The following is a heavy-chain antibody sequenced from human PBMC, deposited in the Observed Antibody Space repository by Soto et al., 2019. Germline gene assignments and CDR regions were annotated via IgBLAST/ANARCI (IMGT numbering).Heavy chain of an antibody. D-gene: IGHD6-19*01. V-gene: IGHV1-69*13. J-gene: IGHJ6*02. CDR1: GGTFSSYA. CDR3: AREGVAVAGTGMDV. Sequence: SVKVSCKASGGTFSSYAISWVRQAPGQGLEWMGGIIPIFGTANYAQKFQGRVTITADESTSTAYMELSSLRSEDTAVYYCAREGVAVAGTGMDVWGQGTTVTVSS. CDR2: IIPIFGTA.